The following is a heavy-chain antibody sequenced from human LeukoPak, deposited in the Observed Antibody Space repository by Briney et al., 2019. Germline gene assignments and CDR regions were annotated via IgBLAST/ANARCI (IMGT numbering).Heavy chain of an antibody. CDR3: AELGITMIGGV. CDR2: INRSGNII. V-gene: IGHV3-48*03. Sequence: GSLRLSCAASGFTFSSYEVNWVRQAPGKGLEWVSYINRSGNIIYYADSVKGRFTISRDNAKNSLYLQMNSLRAEDTAVYYCAELGITMIGGVWGKGTTVTISS. D-gene: IGHD3-10*02. CDR1: GFTFSSYE. J-gene: IGHJ6*04.